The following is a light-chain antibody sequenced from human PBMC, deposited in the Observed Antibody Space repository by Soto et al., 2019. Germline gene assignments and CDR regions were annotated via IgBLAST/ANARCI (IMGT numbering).Light chain of an antibody. CDR1: QSVSSY. J-gene: IGKJ5*01. CDR2: DAS. V-gene: IGKV3-11*01. CDR3: QQRSNWPIT. Sequence: EIVLTQSPATLSLSPGERATLSCRASQSVSSYLLWYQQKPGQAPRLLIYDASNRATGIPARFSGSGSGTDFTLTISSLEPEDFAVYYCQQRSNWPITFRQGTRLEIK.